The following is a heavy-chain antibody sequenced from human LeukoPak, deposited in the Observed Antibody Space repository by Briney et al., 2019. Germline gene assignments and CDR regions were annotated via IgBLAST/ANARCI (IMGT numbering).Heavy chain of an antibody. V-gene: IGHV1-69*04. J-gene: IGHJ4*02. CDR2: TIPILGIA. CDR1: GGTFSSYA. Sequence: SVKVSCKASGGTFSSYAISWVRQAPGQGLEWTGRTIPILGIANYAQKFQGRVTITADKSTSTAYMELSSLRSEDTAVYYCARDPTRYGSGSYSDYWGQGTLVTVSS. CDR3: ARDPTRYGSGSYSDY. D-gene: IGHD3-10*01.